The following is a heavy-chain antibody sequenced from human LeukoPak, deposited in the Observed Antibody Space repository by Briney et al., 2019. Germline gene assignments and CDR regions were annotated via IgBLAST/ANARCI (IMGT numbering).Heavy chain of an antibody. J-gene: IGHJ4*02. D-gene: IGHD3-3*01. Sequence: GVSLRLSCTASGFTFGDYTMHWVRQPPGGVRQWVSLINGEGGATPYAGSVKGLFTISRDNSKNSLYLHMNSLRNEDTYLYYCAKGHFGAGHYWGQGTLVTVSS. CDR2: INGEGGAT. CDR3: AKGHFGAGHY. CDR1: GFTFGDYT. V-gene: IGHV3-43*02.